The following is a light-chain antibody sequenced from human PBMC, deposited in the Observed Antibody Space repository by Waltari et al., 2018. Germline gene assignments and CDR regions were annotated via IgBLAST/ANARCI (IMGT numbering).Light chain of an antibody. J-gene: IGKJ5*01. CDR2: AAS. Sequence: IQLTQSPSSLSASVGDRVTITCRASQGISSYLAWYQQKPGKAPKLLIYAASTLQSGVPSRFSGGESGPDLTSPIASRRPKDFETYSCKQLNSYPPTSGQGKRLRLN. CDR1: QGISSY. CDR3: KQLNSYPPT. V-gene: IGKV1-9*01.